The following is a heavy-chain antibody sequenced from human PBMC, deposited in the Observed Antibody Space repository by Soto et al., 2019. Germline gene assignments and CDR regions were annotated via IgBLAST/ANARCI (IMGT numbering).Heavy chain of an antibody. Sequence: QVQLVESGGGVVQPGRSLRLSCAASGFTFSSYGIHWVRQAPGKGLEWVAVISYDGSEKYYADSVNGRFTISRDNSKNTLFLQMRSLRPDDTAVYYCARDLRGCSGGTCSSTAHYGMDVWGQGTTVTVSS. CDR1: GFTFSSYG. CDR3: ARDLRGCSGGTCSSTAHYGMDV. CDR2: ISYDGSEK. J-gene: IGHJ6*02. D-gene: IGHD2-15*01. V-gene: IGHV3-30-3*01.